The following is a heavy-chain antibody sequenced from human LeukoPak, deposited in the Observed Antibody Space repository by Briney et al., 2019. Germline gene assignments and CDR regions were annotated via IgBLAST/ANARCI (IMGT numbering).Heavy chain of an antibody. V-gene: IGHV1-18*01. D-gene: IGHD3-10*01. Sequence: ASVKVSCKASGYTFTSYGISWVRQAPGQGLEWMGWISAYNGNTNYAQKLQGRVTMTTDTSTSTAYMELRSLRSDDTAVYCCARVPTMVRGATSFDYWGQGTLVTVSS. CDR3: ARVPTMVRGATSFDY. CDR2: ISAYNGNT. J-gene: IGHJ4*02. CDR1: GYTFTSYG.